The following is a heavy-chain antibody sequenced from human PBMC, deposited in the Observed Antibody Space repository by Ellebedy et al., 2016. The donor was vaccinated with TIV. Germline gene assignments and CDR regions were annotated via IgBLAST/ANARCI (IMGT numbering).Heavy chain of an antibody. V-gene: IGHV1-2*02. CDR2: INPNGGGT. CDR3: ARVLRATSGMDV. CDR1: GYVFTAYY. D-gene: IGHD4/OR15-4a*01. Sequence: ASVKVSCKTSGYVFTAYYIHWVRQAPGQGLEWMGWINPNGGGTNYAQKFQGRVTMTRDTSVNTVYMELSRLQSDDTAVYYCARVLRATSGMDVWGQGTTVTVS. J-gene: IGHJ6*02.